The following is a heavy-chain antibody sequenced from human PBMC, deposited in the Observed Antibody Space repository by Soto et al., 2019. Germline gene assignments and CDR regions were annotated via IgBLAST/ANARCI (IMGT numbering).Heavy chain of an antibody. V-gene: IGHV4-34*01. CDR1: GGSFSGYY. CDR3: ARDYPWNYFDY. J-gene: IGHJ4*02. Sequence: QVQLQQWGAGLLKPSETLSLTCAVYGGSFSGYYWSWIRQPPGKGLEWIGEINHSGSTNYNPSLKSRVTISVDTSKNQFSLKLSSVTAADTAVYYCARDYPWNYFDYWGQGTLVTVSS. D-gene: IGHD1-1*01. CDR2: INHSGST.